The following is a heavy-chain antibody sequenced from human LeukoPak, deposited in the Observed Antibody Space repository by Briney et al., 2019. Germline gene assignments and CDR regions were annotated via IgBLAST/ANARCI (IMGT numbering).Heavy chain of an antibody. D-gene: IGHD4-17*01. CDR1: GGSFSGYY. V-gene: IGHV4-34*01. CDR3: ARGLSPPTTVTTDY. Sequence: SETLSLTCAVYGGSFSGYYWSWIRQPPGKGLEWIGEINHSGSTNYNPSLKSRVTISVDTSKNQLSLKLSSVTAADTAVYYCARGLSPPTTVTTDYWGQGTLVTVSS. J-gene: IGHJ4*02. CDR2: INHSGST.